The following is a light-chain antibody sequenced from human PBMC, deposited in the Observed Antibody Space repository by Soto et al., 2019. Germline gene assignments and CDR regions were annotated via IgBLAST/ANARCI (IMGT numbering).Light chain of an antibody. V-gene: IGKV4-1*01. CDR2: WAS. CDR1: QNVLYSSNKNY. Sequence: DIVMTQSPDSLAVSLGERATINCTSSQNVLYSSNKNYLAWFQQKPGQPPKLLIYWASTRESGVPDRFSGSGSGTDFTLTISSLQAEDVEVYYCQQYSSTPWTFGQGTKVEIK. J-gene: IGKJ1*01. CDR3: QQYSSTPWT.